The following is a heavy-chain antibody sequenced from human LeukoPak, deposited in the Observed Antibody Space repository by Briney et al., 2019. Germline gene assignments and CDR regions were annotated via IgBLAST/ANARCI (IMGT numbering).Heavy chain of an antibody. D-gene: IGHD3-22*01. J-gene: IGHJ4*02. CDR3: ARTPYYDSSGYYNDY. Sequence: KPSETLSLTCTVSAASIRGYYWSWIRQPPGKGLEWIGYIYYIGSTNYNPSLKSRVTISVDTSKNQFSLELRSVTAADTAVYYCARTPYYDSSGYYNDYWGQGTLVTVSS. CDR2: IYYIGST. CDR1: AASIRGYY. V-gene: IGHV4-59*01.